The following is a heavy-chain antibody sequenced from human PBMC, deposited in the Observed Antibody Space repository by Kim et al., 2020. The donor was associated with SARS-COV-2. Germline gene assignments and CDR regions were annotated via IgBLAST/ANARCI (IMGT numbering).Heavy chain of an antibody. V-gene: IGHV3-15*01. Sequence: GGSLRLSCAASGFTFSNAWMSWVRQAPGKGLEWVGRIKSKTDGGTTDYAAPVKGRFTISRDDSKNTLYLQMNSMKTEDTAVYYCTTDFAGVYYNDSSGRTTDVFDIWGQGTMVTVSS. D-gene: IGHD3-22*01. CDR3: TTDFAGVYYNDSSGRTTDVFDI. CDR2: IKSKTDGGTT. J-gene: IGHJ3*02. CDR1: GFTFSNAW.